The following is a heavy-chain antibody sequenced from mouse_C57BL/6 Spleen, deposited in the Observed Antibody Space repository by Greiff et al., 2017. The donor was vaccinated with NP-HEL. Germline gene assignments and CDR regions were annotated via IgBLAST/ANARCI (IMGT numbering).Heavy chain of an antibody. V-gene: IGHV5-16*01. CDR1: GFTFSDYY. D-gene: IGHD1-1*01. CDR2: INYDGSST. CDR3: ARDRAYYYGSSYWYFDV. J-gene: IGHJ1*03. Sequence: EVNVVESEGGLVQPGSSMKLSCTASGFTFSDYYMAWVRQVPEKGLEWVANINYDGSSTYYLDSLKSRFIISRDNAKNILYLQMSSLKSEDTATYYCARDRAYYYGSSYWYFDVWGTGTTVTVSS.